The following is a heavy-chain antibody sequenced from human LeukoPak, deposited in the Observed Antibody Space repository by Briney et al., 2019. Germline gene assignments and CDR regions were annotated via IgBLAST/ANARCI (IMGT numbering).Heavy chain of an antibody. Sequence: SVKVSCKASGGTFSSYAISWVRQAPGQGLEWMGGIIPIFGTANYAQKFQGRVTITTDESTSTAYMELSSLRSEDTAVYYCARGGWNYGRKGYDYWGQGTLVTVSS. CDR3: ARGGWNYGRKGYDY. CDR2: IIPIFGTA. V-gene: IGHV1-69*05. D-gene: IGHD1-7*01. CDR1: GGTFSSYA. J-gene: IGHJ4*02.